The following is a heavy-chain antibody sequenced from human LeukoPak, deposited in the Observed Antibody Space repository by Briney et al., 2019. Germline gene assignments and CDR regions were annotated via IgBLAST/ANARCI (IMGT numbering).Heavy chain of an antibody. D-gene: IGHD4-23*01. CDR2: ISYDGGNK. CDR1: GFTFSSYG. J-gene: IGHJ4*02. Sequence: PGGSLRLSCAASGFTFSSYGMHWVRQAPGKGLEWVAVISYDGGNKYYADSVKGRFTISRDNSKNTLYLQMNTLRAEDTAVYYCVRDLDLGGYSSFEYWGQGTLVTVSS. V-gene: IGHV3-30*03. CDR3: VRDLDLGGYSSFEY.